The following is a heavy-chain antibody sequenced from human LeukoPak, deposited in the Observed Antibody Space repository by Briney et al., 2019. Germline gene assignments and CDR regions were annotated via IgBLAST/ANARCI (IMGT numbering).Heavy chain of an antibody. V-gene: IGHV4-38-2*01. CDR1: GYSISSGYY. D-gene: IGHD1-26*01. J-gene: IGHJ4*02. CDR2: IYHSGST. CDR3: VCGYYARGDY. Sequence: PSETLSLTCAVSGYSISSGYYWGWIRQPPGKGLEWIGSIYHSGSTYYNPSLKSRVTISVDTSKNQFSLKLSSVTAADTAVYYCVCGYYARGDYWGQGTLVTVSS.